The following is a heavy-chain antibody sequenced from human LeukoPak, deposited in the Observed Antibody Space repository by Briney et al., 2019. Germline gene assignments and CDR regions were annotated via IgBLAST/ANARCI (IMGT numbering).Heavy chain of an antibody. D-gene: IGHD6-19*01. J-gene: IGHJ4*02. CDR2: LHHGDGN. CDR3: ARHYRSGWCIES. V-gene: IGHV4-38-2*01. Sequence: SETLSLTCAVSGYYIRDGYQWAWIRQSPARGLEWIGTLHHGDGNYLAASLKGRVTISADTSKNHCSLKMTSVTAADTAVYYCARHYRSGWCIESWGQGALVTVS. CDR1: GYYIRDGYQ.